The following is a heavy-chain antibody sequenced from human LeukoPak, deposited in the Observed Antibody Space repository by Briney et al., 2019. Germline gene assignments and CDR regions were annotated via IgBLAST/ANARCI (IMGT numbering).Heavy chain of an antibody. V-gene: IGHV3-21*01. D-gene: IGHD6-13*01. Sequence: TGGSLRLSCAASGFTFSSYSMNWVRQAPGKGLEWVSSISSSSSYIYYADSVKGRFTISRDNAKNSLYLQMNSLRAEDTAVYYCARDPGLGSSWSYYMDVWGKGTTVTVSS. J-gene: IGHJ6*03. CDR2: ISSSSSYI. CDR3: ARDPGLGSSWSYYMDV. CDR1: GFTFSSYS.